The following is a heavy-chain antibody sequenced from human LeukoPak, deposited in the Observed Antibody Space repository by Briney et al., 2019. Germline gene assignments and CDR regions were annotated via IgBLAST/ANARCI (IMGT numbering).Heavy chain of an antibody. D-gene: IGHD2-2*01. Sequence: SLRLSCAASGFTFDDYAMHWVRQAPGKGLEWVSGISWNSGSIGYADSVKGRFTISRDNAKNSLYLQMNSLRAEDMALYYCAKDIGALGFCSSTSCPYYFDYWGQGTLVTVSS. V-gene: IGHV3-9*03. CDR2: ISWNSGSI. CDR3: AKDIGALGFCSSTSCPYYFDY. CDR1: GFTFDDYA. J-gene: IGHJ4*02.